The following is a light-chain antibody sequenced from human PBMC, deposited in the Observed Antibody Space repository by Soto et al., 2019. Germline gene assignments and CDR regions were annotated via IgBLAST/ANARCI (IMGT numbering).Light chain of an antibody. Sequence: DIQMTQSPSSLSTSVGDRVTITCRATQYINYDLNGYQQKPGKAPKLLIFAAYNLQSGVPSRFSGSGSGTDFTLTISSLQPEDFATYYCQQSYSTPPYTFGQGTKLDMK. CDR3: QQSYSTPPYT. V-gene: IGKV1-39*01. CDR2: AAY. CDR1: QYINYD. J-gene: IGKJ2*01.